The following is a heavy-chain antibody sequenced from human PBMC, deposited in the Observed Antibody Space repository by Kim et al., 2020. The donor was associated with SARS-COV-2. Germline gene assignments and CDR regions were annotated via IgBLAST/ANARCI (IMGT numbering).Heavy chain of an antibody. Sequence: IYYADSVRGRFTISSDNEQNSLYLQMNSLRAEDTAVYYCARGPNYSPFDYWGQGTLVTVSS. J-gene: IGHJ4*02. D-gene: IGHD4-4*01. CDR3: ARGPNYSPFDY. V-gene: IGHV3-48*03. CDR2: I.